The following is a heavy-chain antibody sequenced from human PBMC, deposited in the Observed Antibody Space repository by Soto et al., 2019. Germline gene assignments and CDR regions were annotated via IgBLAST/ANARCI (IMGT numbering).Heavy chain of an antibody. J-gene: IGHJ4*02. D-gene: IGHD1-7*01. Sequence: QVQLQESGPGLVKPSQTLSLTCTVSGDSISSGGYYWNWIRQHPGKGLEWIGYIYDNGDPYYSPSLRGRVVISLDRSENQFSLRLSSVTAADTAVYYCARVKGGTTRRAFDSWGQGTLVTVSS. CDR2: IYDNGDP. V-gene: IGHV4-31*03. CDR3: ARVKGGTTRRAFDS. CDR1: GDSISSGGYY.